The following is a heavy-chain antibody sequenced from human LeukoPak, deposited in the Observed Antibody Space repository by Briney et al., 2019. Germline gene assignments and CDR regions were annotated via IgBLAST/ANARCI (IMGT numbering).Heavy chain of an antibody. Sequence: PGGSLRLSCAASGFTFSSYSMNWVRQAPGKGLEWVSYISGSSSTIYYADSVKGRFTISRDNAKNSLYLQMNSLRAEDTAVYYCARTHYGDYVFDAFDIWGQGTMVTVSS. V-gene: IGHV3-48*04. CDR3: ARTHYGDYVFDAFDI. J-gene: IGHJ3*02. CDR1: GFTFSSYS. D-gene: IGHD4-17*01. CDR2: ISGSSSTI.